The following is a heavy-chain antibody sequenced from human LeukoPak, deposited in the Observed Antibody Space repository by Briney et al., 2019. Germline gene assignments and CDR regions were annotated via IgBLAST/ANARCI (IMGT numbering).Heavy chain of an antibody. CDR1: GGSISSSSYY. CDR2: ISYDGNT. D-gene: IGHD6-13*01. V-gene: IGHV4-39*01. CDR3: ARVCTSSWYEIDG. Sequence: PSETLSLTCTVSGGSISSSSYYWVWIRQPPGKGLEGIGSISYDGNTYYKPSLRSRVTISVDTAKNQFSVNLNSITAANTAVYYCARVCTSSWYEIDGWGQGTLGTVSS. J-gene: IGHJ5*02.